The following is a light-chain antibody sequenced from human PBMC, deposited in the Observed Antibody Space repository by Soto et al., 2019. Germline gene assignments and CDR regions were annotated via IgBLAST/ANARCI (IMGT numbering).Light chain of an antibody. V-gene: IGLV9-49*01. CDR2: VGTGGIVG. CDR1: SGYSNYK. J-gene: IGLJ2*01. Sequence: QSVLTQPPSASTSLGASVTLTCTLSSGYSNYKVDWYQQRPGKGPRFVMRVGTGGIVGSKGDGIPDRFSVLGSGLNRYLAIKNIQEEDESDYHCGADHGSGNNVVVVFGGGTKVTVL. CDR3: GADHGSGNNVVVV.